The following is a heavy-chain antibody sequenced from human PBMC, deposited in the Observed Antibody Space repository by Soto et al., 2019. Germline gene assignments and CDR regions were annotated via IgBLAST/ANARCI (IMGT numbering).Heavy chain of an antibody. J-gene: IGHJ6*02. CDR1: GGSISSGGYY. Sequence: QVQLQESGPGLVKPSQTLSLTCTVSGGSISSGGYYWSWIRQHPGKGLEWIGYIYYSGSTYYNPSLKSRVTISVDTSKNQFTLKLSSVTAADTAVYYCARTNLRGYHYGDYYYYGMDVWGQGTTVTVSS. D-gene: IGHD3-22*01. CDR2: IYYSGST. V-gene: IGHV4-31*03. CDR3: ARTNLRGYHYGDYYYYGMDV.